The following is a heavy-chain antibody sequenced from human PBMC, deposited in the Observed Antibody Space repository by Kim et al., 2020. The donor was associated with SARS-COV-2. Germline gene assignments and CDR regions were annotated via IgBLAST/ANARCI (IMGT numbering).Heavy chain of an antibody. Sequence: GGSLRLSCAASGFTVSSNYMSWVRQAPGKGLEWVSVIYSGGSTYYADSVKGRFTISRDNSKNTLYLQMNSLRAEDTAVYYCARARITMVRNHDAFDIWGQGTMVTVSS. V-gene: IGHV3-66*02. CDR1: GFTVSSNY. CDR3: ARARITMVRNHDAFDI. CDR2: IYSGGST. J-gene: IGHJ3*02. D-gene: IGHD3-10*01.